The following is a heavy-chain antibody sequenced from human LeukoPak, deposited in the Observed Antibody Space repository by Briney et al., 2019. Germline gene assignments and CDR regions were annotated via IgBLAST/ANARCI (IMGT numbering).Heavy chain of an antibody. Sequence: SETLSLTCSVSGGSISSYFWHWIRQPPGKGLEWMGYIFNGGTTAYNPSLKRRVTMSVDTSKNQFSLTLSSVTAADTAVYYCARDLSGYSSSWGDAFDIWGQGTMVTVSS. D-gene: IGHD6-13*01. V-gene: IGHV4-59*01. CDR3: ARDLSGYSSSWGDAFDI. J-gene: IGHJ3*02. CDR1: GGSISSYF. CDR2: IFNGGTT.